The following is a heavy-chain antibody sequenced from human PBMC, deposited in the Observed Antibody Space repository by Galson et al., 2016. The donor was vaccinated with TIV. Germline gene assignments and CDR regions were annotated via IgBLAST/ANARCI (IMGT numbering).Heavy chain of an antibody. J-gene: IGHJ6*02. D-gene: IGHD3-9*01. Sequence: ETLSLTCSVSGGSLYTYYWSWIRQPPGKGLEWIGCSYYNGTANYNPSLKRRVTISTDTSNNQFSLKLTSVTPADTAVYYCARGPLSNYDILTGYLGYYYSGMDVWGRGTKVIVSS. CDR1: GGSLYTYY. CDR3: ARGPLSNYDILTGYLGYYYSGMDV. CDR2: SYYNGTA. V-gene: IGHV4-59*01.